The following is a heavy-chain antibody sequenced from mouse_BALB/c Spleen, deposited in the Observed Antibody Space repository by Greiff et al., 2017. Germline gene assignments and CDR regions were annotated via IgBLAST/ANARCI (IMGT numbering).Heavy chain of an antibody. CDR1: GYSFTSYW. CDR3: TRYTTATVFAY. Sequence: VQLQQSGTVLARPGASVKMSCKASGYSFTSYWMHWVKQRPGQGLEWIGAIYPGNSCTSYNQKFKGKAKLTAVTSASTAYMELSSLTNEDSAVYYCTRYTTATVFAYWGQGTLVTVSA. D-gene: IGHD1-2*01. J-gene: IGHJ3*01. V-gene: IGHV1-5*01. CDR2: IYPGNSCT.